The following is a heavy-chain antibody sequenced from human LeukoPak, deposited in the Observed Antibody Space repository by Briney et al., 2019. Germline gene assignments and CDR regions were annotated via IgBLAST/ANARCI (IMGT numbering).Heavy chain of an antibody. Sequence: GGSLRHSCAASGFSFSNYWFHWVRQAPGEGLVWVSRTNEHGTIINYADSVKGRFTISRDNAKNTLYLQMNSLRTEDSALYYCVVDLSGSADYWGQGTLVTVSS. CDR1: GFSFSNYW. J-gene: IGHJ4*02. D-gene: IGHD3-10*01. CDR2: TNEHGTII. V-gene: IGHV3-74*01. CDR3: VVDLSGSADY.